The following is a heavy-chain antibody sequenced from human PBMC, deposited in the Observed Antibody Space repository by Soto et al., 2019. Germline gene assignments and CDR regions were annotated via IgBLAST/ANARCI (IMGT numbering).Heavy chain of an antibody. J-gene: IGHJ6*01. CDR2: IWYDGSNK. CDR1: GFTFSSYG. D-gene: IGHD5-12*01. CDR3: ARDFLIVATTGGARYYYYGMDV. Sequence: QVQLVESGGGVVQPGRSLRLSCAASGFTFSSYGMHWVRQAPGKGLEWVAVIWYDGSNKYYADSVKGRFTISRDNSKNTLYLQMNSLRAEDTAVYYCARDFLIVATTGGARYYYYGMDVW. V-gene: IGHV3-33*01.